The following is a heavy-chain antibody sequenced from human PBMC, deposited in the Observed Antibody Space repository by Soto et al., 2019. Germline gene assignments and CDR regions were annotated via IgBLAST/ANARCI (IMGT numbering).Heavy chain of an antibody. D-gene: IGHD3-10*01. CDR1: GGPISSGGYS. CDR3: ARGRSGSYYMPDYFDY. J-gene: IGHJ4*02. Sequence: QLQRQESGSGLVKPSQTLSLTCAVSGGPISSGGYSWSWIRQPPGKGLEWIGYIYHSGSTYYNPSLKSRVTISVDRSKNQFSLKLTSVTAADTAVYYCARGRSGSYYMPDYFDYWGQGTLVTVSS. CDR2: IYHSGST. V-gene: IGHV4-30-2*01.